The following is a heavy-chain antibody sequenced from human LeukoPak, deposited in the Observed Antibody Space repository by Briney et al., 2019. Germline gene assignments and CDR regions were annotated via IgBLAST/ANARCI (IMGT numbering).Heavy chain of an antibody. CDR2: ISSSGSTI. V-gene: IGHV3-48*03. Sequence: PGGPLRLSCAASGFTFSSYEMNWVRQAPGKGLEWVSYISSSGSTIYYADSVKGRFTISRDNAKNSLYLQMNSLRAEDTAVYYCAREDLGYSYGDYWGQGTLVTVSS. CDR3: AREDLGYSYGDY. D-gene: IGHD5-18*01. J-gene: IGHJ4*02. CDR1: GFTFSSYE.